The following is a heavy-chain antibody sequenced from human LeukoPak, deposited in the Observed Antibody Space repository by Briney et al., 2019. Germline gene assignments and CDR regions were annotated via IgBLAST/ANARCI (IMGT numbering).Heavy chain of an antibody. J-gene: IGHJ2*01. CDR3: AGGVGWHFAL. CDR2: MNADENQK. D-gene: IGHD3-10*01. V-gene: IGHV3-7*01. Sequence: GGSLRLSCAASGFIVSNHCVMWVRQASGKGLEWVATMNADENQKLYADSMEGRFTISRDNGKNSLYLQIDSLRVDDTAVYYCAGGVGWHFALWGRGTLVTVSS. CDR1: GFIVSNHC.